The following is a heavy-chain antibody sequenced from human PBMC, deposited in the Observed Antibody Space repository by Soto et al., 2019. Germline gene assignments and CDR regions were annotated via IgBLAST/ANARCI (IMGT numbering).Heavy chain of an antibody. V-gene: IGHV2-5*02. D-gene: IGHD3-10*01. CDR1: GFSLNTDGEG. CDR3: AHTRNLITEDAQVGDFDY. CDR2: IYWDDDE. Sequence: QITLKESGPTQVKPTQTLTLTCSFSGFSLNTDGEGVGWVRQPPGEALEWLALIYWDDDERYSPSLKTRLTITKDPSKIQVVLTMTHMDPVDTATYYCAHTRNLITEDAQVGDFDYWGQGTLVTVSS. J-gene: IGHJ4*02.